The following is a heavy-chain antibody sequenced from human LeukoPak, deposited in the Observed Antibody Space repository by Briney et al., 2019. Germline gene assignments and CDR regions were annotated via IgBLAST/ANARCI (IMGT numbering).Heavy chain of an antibody. D-gene: IGHD6-6*01. CDR1: GGSISSSTYY. V-gene: IGHV4-39*01. CDR2: IYYSGST. Sequence: PSETLSLTCTVSGGSISSSTYYWGWIRQPPGRGPEWIGSIYYSGSTYYNPSLKSRVTISVDTSKNQFSLKVISVTAADTAVYYCARPTKGTAAQGYDYWGQGILVTVAS. CDR3: ARPTKGTAAQGYDY. J-gene: IGHJ4*02.